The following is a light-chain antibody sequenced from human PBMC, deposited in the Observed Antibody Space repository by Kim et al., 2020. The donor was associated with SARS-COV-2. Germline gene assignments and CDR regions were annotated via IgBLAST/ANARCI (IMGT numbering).Light chain of an antibody. Sequence: VALGQTVRITCQGDSIRSYYATWYQKKPGQALILVIYGKNNRPAGIPDRFSGSSSGNTASLTITGTQAGDEADYYCNSRDSNDNVVFGGGTQLTVL. CDR2: GKN. V-gene: IGLV3-19*01. J-gene: IGLJ2*01. CDR1: SIRSYY. CDR3: NSRDSNDNVV.